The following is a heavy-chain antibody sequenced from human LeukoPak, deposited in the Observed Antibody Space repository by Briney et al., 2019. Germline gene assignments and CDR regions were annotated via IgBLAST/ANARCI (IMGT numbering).Heavy chain of an antibody. Sequence: GGSLRLSCAASGFTFSSYAMSWVRQAPGKGLEWVSGTNGNGASTYYADSVEGRFTISRDNSKNTLFLEMNSLRADDTAVYYCAKGTTVARYYAMDVWGQGPRSPSP. CDR3: AKGTTVARYYAMDV. J-gene: IGHJ6*02. CDR2: TNGNGAST. CDR1: GFTFSSYA. D-gene: IGHD3-16*02. V-gene: IGHV3-23*01.